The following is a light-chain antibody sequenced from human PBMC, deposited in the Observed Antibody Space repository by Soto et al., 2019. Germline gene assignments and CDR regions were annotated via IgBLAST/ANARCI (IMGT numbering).Light chain of an antibody. CDR3: QQYNSYSRT. CDR1: QSISTW. CDR2: DAS. V-gene: IGKV1-5*01. J-gene: IGKJ1*01. Sequence: IQMTPSPCILSASVGDRVTITCRASQSISTWLAWYQQKPEKAPKLLNHDASTLESGVPSRFSGSGSGTEFTLTISSLQPDDFATYYCQQYNSYSRTFGQGTKVDTK.